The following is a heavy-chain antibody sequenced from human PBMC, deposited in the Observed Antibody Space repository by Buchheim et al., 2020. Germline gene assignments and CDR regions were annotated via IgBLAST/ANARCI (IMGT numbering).Heavy chain of an antibody. D-gene: IGHD3-22*01. CDR3: ARGGVGYYYDSSGYPIDY. CDR1: GGSISSGGYS. V-gene: IGHV4-30-2*01. J-gene: IGHJ4*02. CDR2: IYHSGST. Sequence: QLQLQESGSGLVKPSQTLSFTCAVSGGSISSGGYSWSWIRQPPGKGLEWIGYIYHSGSTYYNPSLKSRVTISVDRSKNQFSLKLSSVTAADTAVYYCARGGVGYYYDSSGYPIDYWGQGTL.